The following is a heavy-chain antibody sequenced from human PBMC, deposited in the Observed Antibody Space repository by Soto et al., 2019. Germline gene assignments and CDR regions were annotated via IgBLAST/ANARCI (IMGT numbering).Heavy chain of an antibody. CDR1: GFIFSSYA. CDR3: AKDGWYSSSPFYFDY. CDR2: IGGSGGTT. Sequence: PGGSLRLSCAASGFIFSSYAMTWVRQAPGKGLEWVSSIGGSGGTTYYADSVKGRFSISRDNSKNILFLQMSSLTVEDTAVYYCAKDGWYSSSPFYFDYWGQGTQVTVSS. J-gene: IGHJ4*02. D-gene: IGHD6-13*01. V-gene: IGHV3-23*01.